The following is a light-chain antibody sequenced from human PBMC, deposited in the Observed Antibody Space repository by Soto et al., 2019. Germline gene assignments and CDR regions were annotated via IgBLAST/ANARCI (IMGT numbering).Light chain of an antibody. Sequence: QSALTQPRSVSGSHGQSVTISCTGTSSDVGAYNFVSWYQHHPGKAPKLIIYDVTERPSGVPDRFSGSESGNSASLTISGLQTEDEADYYCCSYAGTYSWVFGGGTKLTVL. CDR3: CSYAGTYSWV. J-gene: IGLJ3*02. CDR1: SSDVGAYNF. CDR2: DVT. V-gene: IGLV2-11*01.